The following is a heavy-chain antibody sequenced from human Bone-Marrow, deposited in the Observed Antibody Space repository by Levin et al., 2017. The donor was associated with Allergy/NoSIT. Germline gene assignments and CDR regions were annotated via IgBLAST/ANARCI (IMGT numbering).Heavy chain of an antibody. J-gene: IGHJ4*02. D-gene: IGHD2-2*02. CDR1: GFTFSSYS. Sequence: GGSLRLSCAASGFTFSSYSMNWVRQAPGKGLEWVSSISSSSSYIYYADSVKGRFTISRDNAKNSLYLQMNSLRAEDTAVYYCARAIRPGESFDYWGQGTLVTVSS. CDR2: ISSSSSYI. V-gene: IGHV3-21*01. CDR3: ARAIRPGESFDY.